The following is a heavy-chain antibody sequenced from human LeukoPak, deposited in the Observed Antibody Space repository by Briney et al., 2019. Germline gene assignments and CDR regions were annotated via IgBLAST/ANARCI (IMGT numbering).Heavy chain of an antibody. J-gene: IGHJ4*02. CDR2: ISYDGSKK. V-gene: IGHV3-30-3*01. CDR1: GFTFSSYA. D-gene: IGHD6-19*01. CDR3: ARNNIFGYASGWPLDY. Sequence: GGSLGLSCAASGFTFSSYAIDWVRQAQGKGLEWVALISYDGSKKYYAESVKGRFTISRDNSKTTLYLQMNSLRPEDTAVYYCARNNIFGYASGWPLDYWGQGTLVTVSS.